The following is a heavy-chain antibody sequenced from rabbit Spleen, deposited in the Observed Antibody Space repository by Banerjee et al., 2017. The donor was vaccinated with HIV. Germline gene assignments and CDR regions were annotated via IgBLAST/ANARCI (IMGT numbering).Heavy chain of an antibody. Sequence: QEQLEESGGDLVKPEGSLTLTCKASGFSFNDRDVMCWVRQAPGKGLEWIACINASTGKPVYATWASGRFTISRTSSTTVTLRMTSLTAADTATYFCARGSATMTLVITGYYLSLWGQGTLVTVS. CDR2: INASTGKP. CDR1: GFSFNDRDV. CDR3: ARGSATMTLVITGYYLSL. V-gene: IGHV1S45*01. J-gene: IGHJ4*01. D-gene: IGHD2-1*01.